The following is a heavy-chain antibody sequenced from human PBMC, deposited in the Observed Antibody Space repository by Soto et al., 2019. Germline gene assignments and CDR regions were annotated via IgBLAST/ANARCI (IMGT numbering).Heavy chain of an antibody. V-gene: IGHV1-18*01. J-gene: IGHJ3*02. Sequence: ASVKVSCKASGYTFTSYGISWVRQAPGQGLEWMGWISAFNGNTYYAQKLQGRVTMTTDTSTSTAYMELRSLRSDDTAVYYCARMCSHTNCLCDAFDIWGQGTMVTVSS. D-gene: IGHD2-2*01. CDR1: GYTFTSYG. CDR2: ISAFNGNT. CDR3: ARMCSHTNCLCDAFDI.